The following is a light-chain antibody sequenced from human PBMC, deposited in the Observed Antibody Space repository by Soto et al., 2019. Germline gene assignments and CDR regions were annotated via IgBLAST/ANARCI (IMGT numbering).Light chain of an antibody. CDR2: DAS. CDR1: QSVSSN. Sequence: EIVMTQSPATLSVSPGERATLSCRASQSVSSNSAWYQQKPGQAPRLLTYDASTRATGIPARFSGSGSGTEFTLTISSLQSEDFAVYYCQQYNNWPALTFGGGTKVEIK. CDR3: QQYNNWPALT. J-gene: IGKJ4*01. V-gene: IGKV3-15*01.